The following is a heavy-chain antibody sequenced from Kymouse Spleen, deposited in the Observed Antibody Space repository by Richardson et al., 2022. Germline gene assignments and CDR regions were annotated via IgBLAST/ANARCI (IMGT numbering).Heavy chain of an antibody. D-gene: IGHD3-10*01. J-gene: IGHJ6*02. CDR2: IYYSGST. CDR3: ARDRGLLWFGELPYGMDV. CDR1: GGSVSSGSYY. Sequence: QVQLQESGPGLVKPSETLSLTCTVSGGSVSSGSYYWSWIRQPPGKGLEWIGYIYYSGSTNYNPSLKSRVTISVDTSKNQFSLKLSSVTAADTAVYYCARDRGLLWFGELPYGMDVWGQGTTVTVSS. V-gene: IGHV4-61*01.